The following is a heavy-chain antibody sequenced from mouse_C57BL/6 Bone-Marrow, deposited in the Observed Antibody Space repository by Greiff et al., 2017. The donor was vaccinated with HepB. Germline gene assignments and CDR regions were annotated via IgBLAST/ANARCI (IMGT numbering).Heavy chain of an antibody. V-gene: IGHV1-61*01. D-gene: IGHD1-1*01. CDR3: AREDTTVDSYWYFDV. CDR2: IYPSDSET. CDR1: GYTFTSYW. J-gene: IGHJ1*03. Sequence: QVQLQQPGAELVRPGSSVKLSCKASGYTFTSYWMDWVKQRPGQGLEWIGNIYPSDSETHYNQKFKDKATVTVDKSSSTAYMQLSSLTSEDSAVYYCAREDTTVDSYWYFDVWGTGTTVTVSS.